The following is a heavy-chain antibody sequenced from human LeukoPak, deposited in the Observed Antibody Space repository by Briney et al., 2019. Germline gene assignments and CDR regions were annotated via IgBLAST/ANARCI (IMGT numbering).Heavy chain of an antibody. CDR3: ARGPIFTIFGVVIIPDAFDI. CDR1: GGSFSGYY. J-gene: IGHJ3*02. Sequence: SETQSLTCAVYGGSFSGYYWSWIRQPPGKGLEWLGEINHSGSTNYNPSLKSRVTISVDTSKNQFSLKLSSVTAADTAVYYCARGPIFTIFGVVIIPDAFDIWGQGTMVTVSS. V-gene: IGHV4-34*01. CDR2: INHSGST. D-gene: IGHD3-3*01.